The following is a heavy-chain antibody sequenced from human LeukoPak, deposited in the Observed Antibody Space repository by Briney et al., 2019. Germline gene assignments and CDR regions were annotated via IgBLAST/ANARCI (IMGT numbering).Heavy chain of an antibody. CDR3: AKELEWAYYYGMDV. CDR1: GFTFSSYA. Sequence: GGSLRLSCAASGFTFSSYAMSWVRQAPGKGLKWVSAISGSGGSTYYADSVKGRFTISRDNSKNTLYLQMNSLRAEDTAVYYCAKELEWAYYYGMDVWGQGTTVTVSS. V-gene: IGHV3-23*01. J-gene: IGHJ6*02. D-gene: IGHD1-1*01. CDR2: ISGSGGST.